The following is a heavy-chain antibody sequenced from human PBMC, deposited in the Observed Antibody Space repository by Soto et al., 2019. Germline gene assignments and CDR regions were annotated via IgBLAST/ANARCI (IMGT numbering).Heavy chain of an antibody. J-gene: IGHJ6*02. CDR3: ARLPAHPQYGMDV. Sequence: QVQLQQWGAGLLKPSETLSLSCAVYGESFSGYYWNWIRQPPGKGLEWIGGINRGGSSNCNPSLKSGVTMAVDTSKNQFSLKLSSLTAADSAVYFCARLPAHPQYGMDVWSQGTTVIVSS. V-gene: IGHV4-34*01. CDR2: INRGGSS. CDR1: GESFSGYY.